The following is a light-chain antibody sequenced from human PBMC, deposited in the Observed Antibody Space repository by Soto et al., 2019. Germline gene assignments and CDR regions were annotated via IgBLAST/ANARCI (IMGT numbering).Light chain of an antibody. CDR1: SSDVGGYNY. J-gene: IGLJ1*01. V-gene: IGLV2-8*01. CDR3: SSYAGSDYV. CDR2: EVS. Sequence: LTQPPSASGSPGQSVTISCTGTSSDVGGYNYVSWYQQHPGKAPKLMIYEVSKRPSGVPDRFSGSKSGNTASLTVSGLQAEDEADYYCSSYAGSDYVFGTGTKVTVL.